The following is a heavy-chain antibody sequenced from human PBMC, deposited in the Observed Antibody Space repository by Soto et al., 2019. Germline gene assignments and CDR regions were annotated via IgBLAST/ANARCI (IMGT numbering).Heavy chain of an antibody. V-gene: IGHV3-7*01. D-gene: IGHD1-1*01. CDR1: GFTFSSYW. CDR2: IKQDGSEK. CDR3: ARVRAGTTPHYYYYYMDV. Sequence: PGGSLRLSCAASGFTFSSYWMSWVRQAPGKGLEWVANIKQDGSEKYYVDSVKGRFTISRDNAKNSLYLQMNSLRAEDTAVYYCARVRAGTTPHYYYYYMDVWGKGTTVTVSS. J-gene: IGHJ6*03.